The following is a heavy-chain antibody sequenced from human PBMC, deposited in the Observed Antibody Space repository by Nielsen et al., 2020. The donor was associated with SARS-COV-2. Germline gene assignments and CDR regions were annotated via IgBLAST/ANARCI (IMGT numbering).Heavy chain of an antibody. Sequence: GESLKISCAASGFTFSSYAMSWVHQAPGKGLEWVSAISGSGGSTYYADSVKGRFTISRDNSKNTLYLQMNSLRAEDTAVYYCAKDGRGGSYYRDYYGMDVWGQGTTVTVSS. J-gene: IGHJ6*02. CDR3: AKDGRGGSYYRDYYGMDV. CDR1: GFTFSSYA. D-gene: IGHD1-26*01. CDR2: ISGSGGST. V-gene: IGHV3-23*01.